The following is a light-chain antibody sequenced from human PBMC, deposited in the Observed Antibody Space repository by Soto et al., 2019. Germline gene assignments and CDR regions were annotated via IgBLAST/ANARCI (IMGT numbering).Light chain of an antibody. CDR3: QQRSNWLT. J-gene: IGKJ4*01. Sequence: EIVLTQSPGTLSLSPGERATLSCMVSQSVSSSFLDCYQQKPGQAPGLLIYGASSRATGIPDRFSGSGSGTGFTLTISSLEPEDFAVYYCQQRSNWLTFGGGTKVDI. CDR2: GAS. CDR1: QSVSSSF. V-gene: IGKV3D-20*02.